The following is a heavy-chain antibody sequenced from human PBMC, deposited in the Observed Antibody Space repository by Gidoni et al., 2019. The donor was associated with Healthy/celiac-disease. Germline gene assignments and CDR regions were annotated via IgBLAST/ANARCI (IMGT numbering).Heavy chain of an antibody. V-gene: IGHV3-23*01. CDR3: AKDHRDGGYCSGGSCYIPDY. D-gene: IGHD2-15*01. CDR1: GITFSSYA. CDR2: MSGSGGST. J-gene: IGHJ4*02. Sequence: EVQLLESGGGLVQPGGSLRLSCAASGITFSSYAMSWVRQAAGQGVEWVSAMSGSGGSTYYADSVKGRFTISRDNSKNTLYLQMNSLRAEDTAVYYCAKDHRDGGYCSGGSCYIPDYWGQGTLVTVSS.